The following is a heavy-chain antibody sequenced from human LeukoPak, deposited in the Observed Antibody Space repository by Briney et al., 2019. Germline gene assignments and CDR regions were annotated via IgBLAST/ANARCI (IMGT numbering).Heavy chain of an antibody. J-gene: IGHJ6*02. V-gene: IGHV1-3*02. Sequence: ASVTVSFKASGYTFTISAIHWVRQAPGHRLEWMGWSHAGNGDTKYSQEFQGRFTITSDTSASTAYMELRSLRSEDMAVYYCSRVAYYGMDVWGQGTTVTVSS. CDR3: SRVAYYGMDV. CDR2: SHAGNGDT. CDR1: GYTFTISA.